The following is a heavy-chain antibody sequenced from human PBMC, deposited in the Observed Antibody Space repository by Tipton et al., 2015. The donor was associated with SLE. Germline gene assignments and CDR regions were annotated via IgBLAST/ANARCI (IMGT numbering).Heavy chain of an antibody. D-gene: IGHD2-2*01. J-gene: IGHJ4*02. CDR3: ARVWGTGSRGVDY. CDR1: GGSISSSNYY. Sequence: TLSLTCTVSGGSISSSNYYWGWVRQPPGKGLEWIGNIYYSGSTYSNPSLKSRLIISLDTSKNQISLQLNSVTPEDTAVYYCARVWGTGSRGVDYWGQGTLVTVSS. CDR2: IYYSGST. V-gene: IGHV4-39*07.